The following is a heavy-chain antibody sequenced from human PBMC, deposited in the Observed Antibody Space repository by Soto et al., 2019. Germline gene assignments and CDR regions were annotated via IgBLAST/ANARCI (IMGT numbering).Heavy chain of an antibody. CDR3: ARAECDGGSCYTLVGLRYGMDV. CDR2: ISYDGKNK. V-gene: IGHV3-30*04. J-gene: IGHJ6*02. D-gene: IGHD2-15*01. CDR1: GFTFSSYA. Sequence: QVQLVESGGGVVQPGRSLRLSCAASGFTFSSYAMYWVRQAPGKGLEWVAVISYDGKNKYYADSVKGRFTIARDNSKTTLYLQMNSMRAEDTAVYYCARAECDGGSCYTLVGLRYGMDVWGQGTTVTVSS.